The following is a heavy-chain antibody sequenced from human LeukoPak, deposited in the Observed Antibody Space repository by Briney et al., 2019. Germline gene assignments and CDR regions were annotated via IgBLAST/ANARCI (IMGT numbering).Heavy chain of an antibody. D-gene: IGHD6-6*01. CDR3: ARAPISSIAAGDY. Sequence: ASVKVSCKASGYTFTSYDINWVRQATGQGLEWMGWMNPNSGNTGYAQKFQGRVTITRNTSISTAYMELSSLRSEDTAVYYCARAPISSIAAGDYWGQGTLVTVSS. CDR2: MNPNSGNT. CDR1: GYTFTSYD. V-gene: IGHV1-8*01. J-gene: IGHJ4*02.